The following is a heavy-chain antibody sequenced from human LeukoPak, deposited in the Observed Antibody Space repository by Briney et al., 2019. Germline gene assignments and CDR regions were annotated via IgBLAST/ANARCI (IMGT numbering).Heavy chain of an antibody. CDR3: ARAQTTGFGESLHY. D-gene: IGHD3-10*01. J-gene: IGHJ4*02. V-gene: IGHV1-18*01. CDR2: ISAYNGNT. Sequence: ASVKVSCKASGYTFTSYGISWVRHAPGQGIEWMAWISAYNGNTRYAQNLQGRVTLTTDTSTSTAYMEVRSLRSDDTAVYYCARAQTTGFGESLHYWGQGTLVTVSS. CDR1: GYTFTSYG.